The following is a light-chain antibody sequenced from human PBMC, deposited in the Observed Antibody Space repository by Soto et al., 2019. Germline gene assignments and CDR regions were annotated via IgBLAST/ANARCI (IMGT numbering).Light chain of an antibody. J-gene: IGKJ1*01. CDR2: DAS. V-gene: IGKV3-11*01. Sequence: EIGMNQSPSAVSASTGERATLSCRASQSVSSYLAWYQQKPVQAPKLLIYDASNRATGIPARFSGSGSGTDFTLSISSLEPEDFAVYYCQHRSNWPPTFGQGTKVDIK. CDR1: QSVSSY. CDR3: QHRSNWPPT.